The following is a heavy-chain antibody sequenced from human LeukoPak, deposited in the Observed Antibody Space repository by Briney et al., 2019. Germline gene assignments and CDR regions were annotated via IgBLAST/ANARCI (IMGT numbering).Heavy chain of an antibody. CDR1: GGTFSSYA. J-gene: IGHJ6*03. Sequence: SVRVSCKASGGTFSSYAISWVRQAPGQGLEWMGGIIPIFGTANYAQKFQGRVTITTDESTSTAYMEPSSLRSEDTAVYYCARSTSPDDYYYYYMDVWGKGTTVTVSS. V-gene: IGHV1-69*05. CDR2: IIPIFGTA. CDR3: ARSTSPDDYYYYYMDV.